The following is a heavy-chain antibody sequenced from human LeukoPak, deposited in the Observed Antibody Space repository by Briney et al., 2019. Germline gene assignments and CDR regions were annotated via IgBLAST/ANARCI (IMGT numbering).Heavy chain of an antibody. D-gene: IGHD4-17*01. CDR3: TREYGDYYFDY. Sequence: GGSLRLSCTTSGFTFGDYTMSWFRQAPGKGLEWVGFIRSRAYGGTTEYAASVKGRFTGSRDDSKSIAYLQMNSLKTEDTAMYYCTREYGDYYFDYWGRGTLVTVSS. J-gene: IGHJ4*02. CDR2: IRSRAYGGTT. V-gene: IGHV3-49*03. CDR1: GFTFGDYT.